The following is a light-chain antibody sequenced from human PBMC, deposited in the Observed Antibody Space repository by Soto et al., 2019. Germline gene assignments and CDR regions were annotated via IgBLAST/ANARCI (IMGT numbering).Light chain of an antibody. V-gene: IGLV2-8*01. CDR2: EVS. J-gene: IGLJ2*01. CDR1: SSDVGDYNY. Sequence: QAVLTQPPSASGSPGQSVTISCTGTSSDVGDYNYVSWYQQHPGKVPKLMIYEVSKRPSGVPDRFSGSKSGNTASLTVSGLQAEDEADYYCSSYAGNTPIFGGGTKVTVL. CDR3: SSYAGNTPI.